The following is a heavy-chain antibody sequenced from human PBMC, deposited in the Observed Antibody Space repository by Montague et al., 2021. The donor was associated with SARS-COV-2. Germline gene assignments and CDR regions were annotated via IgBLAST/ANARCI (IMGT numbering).Heavy chain of an antibody. CDR3: ARGPSDTYYYNGMDV. V-gene: IGHV2-70*11. CDR2: IDWDGDK. Sequence: PALVKPTQTLTLTCTFSGFSLSTSGMCMTWIRQPPGKALEWLARIDWDGDKYYNTSLKRRLTISKDTSKNLVVLTMTNIDPVDTATYYCARGPSDTYYYNGMDVWDRGTTVTVSS. J-gene: IGHJ6*02. CDR1: GFSLSTSGMC.